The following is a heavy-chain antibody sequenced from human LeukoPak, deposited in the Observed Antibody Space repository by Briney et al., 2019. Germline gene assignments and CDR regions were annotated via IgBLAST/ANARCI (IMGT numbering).Heavy chain of an antibody. Sequence: GGSLRLSCAASGFTFSDYYMSWIRQAPGKGLEWVSYISSSGSTIYYADSVKGRFTISREKEKNSLYLQMNSLRAEDTAVYYCASVYDFWVLAYWGQGTLVTVSS. CDR2: ISSSGSTI. D-gene: IGHD3-3*01. CDR3: ASVYDFWVLAY. J-gene: IGHJ4*02. CDR1: GFTFSDYY. V-gene: IGHV3-11*04.